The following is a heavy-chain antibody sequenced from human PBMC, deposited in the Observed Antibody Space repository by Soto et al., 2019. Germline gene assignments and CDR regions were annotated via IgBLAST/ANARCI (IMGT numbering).Heavy chain of an antibody. D-gene: IGHD3-10*01. CDR1: GCTFSSDA. J-gene: IGHJ6*02. CDR3: AKGLGYFGSGRYYNNYGLDV. CDR2: ISGSGGST. V-gene: IGHV3-23*01. Sequence: GGSVRLSCAGCGCTFSSDAMTWVRQATGKGLEWVSVISGSGGSTYYADFVKGRLTISRDNAKNTLYLQVNSLRAEDTALYYCAKGLGYFGSGRYYNNYGLDVWGQGTTVTVSS.